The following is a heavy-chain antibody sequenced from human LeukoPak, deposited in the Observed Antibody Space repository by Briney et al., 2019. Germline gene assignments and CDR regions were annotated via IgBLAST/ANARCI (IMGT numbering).Heavy chain of an antibody. J-gene: IGHJ4*02. CDR3: AKDIGYYGSGTYYIEY. CDR1: GFTFSSSA. V-gene: IGHV3-21*05. Sequence: GGSLRLSCAASGFTFSSSAMSWVRQAPGKGLEWVSYISSSSSYIYYADSVKGRFTISRDNAKNSLYLQMNSLRAEDTAVYYCAKDIGYYGSGTYYIEYWGQGTLVTVSS. CDR2: ISSSSSYI. D-gene: IGHD3-10*01.